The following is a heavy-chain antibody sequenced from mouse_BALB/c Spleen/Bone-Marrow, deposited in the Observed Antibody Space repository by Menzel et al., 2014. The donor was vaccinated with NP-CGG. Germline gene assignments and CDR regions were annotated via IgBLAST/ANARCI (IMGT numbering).Heavy chain of an antibody. J-gene: IGHJ1*01. V-gene: IGHV5-4*02. D-gene: IGHD1-1*01. CDR1: GFTFSDYY. Sequence: EVHLVESGGGLVKPGGSLKLSCAASGFTFSDYYMYWVRQTPEKRLEWVATISDGGSYTYYPDSVKGRFTISRDNAKNNLYLQMSSLKSEDTAMYYCARFYYYGSSYLDVWGAGTTVTVSS. CDR3: ARFYYYGSSYLDV. CDR2: ISDGGSYT.